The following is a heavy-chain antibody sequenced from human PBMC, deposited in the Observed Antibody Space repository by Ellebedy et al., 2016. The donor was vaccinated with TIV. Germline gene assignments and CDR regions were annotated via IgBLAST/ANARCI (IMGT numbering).Heavy chain of an antibody. Sequence: AASVKVSCKASGHTFSDYYMHWERQAPGQGLECMVWINPKSGGTNYAQKFQGRVTITADESTSTAYLELSSLRSEDTAVYYCARDQRTAAGLLGYWGQGTLVTVSS. V-gene: IGHV1-2*02. CDR2: INPKSGGT. CDR3: ARDQRTAAGLLGY. D-gene: IGHD6-13*01. J-gene: IGHJ4*02. CDR1: GHTFSDYY.